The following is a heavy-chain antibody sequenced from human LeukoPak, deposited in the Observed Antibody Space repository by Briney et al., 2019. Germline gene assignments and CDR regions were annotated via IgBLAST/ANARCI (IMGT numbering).Heavy chain of an antibody. D-gene: IGHD3-10*01. CDR1: GFTFSSYG. J-gene: IGHJ5*02. V-gene: IGHV3-23*01. CDR2: ISGSGGGT. CDR3: AKAGGYGSGSYLTWFGP. Sequence: GGSLRLSCAASGFTFSSYGMSWVRQAPGKGLEWVSGISGSGGGTNYADSVKGRFTISRDNSKNTLCLQMSSLRAEDTAVYYCAKAGGYGSGSYLTWFGPWGQGTLVTVSS.